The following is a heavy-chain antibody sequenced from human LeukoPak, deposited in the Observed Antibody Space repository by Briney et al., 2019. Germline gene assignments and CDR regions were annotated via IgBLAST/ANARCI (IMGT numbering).Heavy chain of an antibody. V-gene: IGHV4-59*08. J-gene: IGHJ5*02. CDR2: IYYSGST. Sequence: EPSETLCLTCTVSGGSISSYYWSWIRQPPGKGLEWIGYIYYSGSTNYNPSLKSRVTISVDTSKNQFSLKLSSVTAADTAVYYCARLQDWFDPWGQGTLVTVSS. CDR1: GGSISSYY. CDR3: ARLQDWFDP.